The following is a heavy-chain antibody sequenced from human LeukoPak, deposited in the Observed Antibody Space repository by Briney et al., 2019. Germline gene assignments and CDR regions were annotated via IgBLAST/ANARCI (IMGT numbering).Heavy chain of an antibody. CDR3: ARLSLIGSSPVHHYDF. V-gene: IGHV4-59*08. Sequence: PTETLSLTCTVSGGSISGYYWSWSRQSPGKGLEYIAYIHYTGSTDYNPSLKSRVTISVDTSKNQFSLKLSFVTAADTAVYYCARLSLIGSSPVHHYDFWGQGTLVTVSS. CDR2: IHYTGST. CDR1: GGSISGYY. D-gene: IGHD6-13*01. J-gene: IGHJ4*02.